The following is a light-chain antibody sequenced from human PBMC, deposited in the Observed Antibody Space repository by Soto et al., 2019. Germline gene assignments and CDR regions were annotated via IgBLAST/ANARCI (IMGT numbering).Light chain of an antibody. CDR1: SSDVGGYNY. J-gene: IGLJ1*01. V-gene: IGLV2-11*01. CDR2: DVT. CDR3: CSSAGSYTYV. Sequence: QSALTQPRSVSGSPGQSVTISCTGASSDVGGYNYVSWYQHHPGKAPKLMIYDVTKRPSGVRDRFSASKSGNTASLTISGLQAEDAADYYCCSSAGSYTYVFGTGTKVTVL.